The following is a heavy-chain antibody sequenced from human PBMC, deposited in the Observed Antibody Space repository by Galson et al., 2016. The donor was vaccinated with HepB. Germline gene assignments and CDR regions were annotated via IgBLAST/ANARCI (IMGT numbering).Heavy chain of an antibody. D-gene: IGHD2-15*01. CDR1: GGSISSGGYY. CDR3: ARGSNCSGGRCFSFDP. CDR2: IYYSGST. V-gene: IGHV4-31*03. Sequence: TLSLTCSVSGGSISSGGYYWTWIRQHPGKGLEWIGYIYYSGSTYYDSSLKSRVIISVDTSKNQLSLMLSSVTAADTAVYYCARGSNCSGGRCFSFDPWGQGTLVPVTS. J-gene: IGHJ5*02.